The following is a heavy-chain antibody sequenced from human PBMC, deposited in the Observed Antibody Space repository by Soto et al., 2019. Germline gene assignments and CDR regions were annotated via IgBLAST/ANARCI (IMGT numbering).Heavy chain of an antibody. J-gene: IGHJ6*03. CDR2: IYYSGST. CDR1: GGSISSSSYY. D-gene: IGHD2-15*01. CDR3: ARLHCSGGSCYGLIYYYYYMDV. V-gene: IGHV4-39*01. Sequence: SETLSLTCTVSGGSISSSSYYWGWIRQPPGKGLEWIGSIYYSGSTYYNPSLKSRVTISVDTSKNQFSLKLSSVTAADTAVYYCARLHCSGGSCYGLIYYYYYMDVWGKGTTVTVSS.